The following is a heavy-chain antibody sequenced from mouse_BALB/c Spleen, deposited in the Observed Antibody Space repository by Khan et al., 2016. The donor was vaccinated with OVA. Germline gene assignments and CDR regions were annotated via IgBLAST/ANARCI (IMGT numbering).Heavy chain of an antibody. CDR2: ISSCGHYT. V-gene: IGHV5-6*01. Sequence: EVQLQQSGGDLVKPGGSLKLSCTASGFTFSTYGMSWVSQTPDKRLEWFATISSCGHYTYYPDSVKGRFTISRDKAKSTLYLQLSSLNSEDTAIFYCARLAYYYNGEGFAYWGQGTLVTVSA. J-gene: IGHJ3*01. CDR3: ARLAYYYNGEGFAY. D-gene: IGHD1-1*01. CDR1: GFTFSTYG.